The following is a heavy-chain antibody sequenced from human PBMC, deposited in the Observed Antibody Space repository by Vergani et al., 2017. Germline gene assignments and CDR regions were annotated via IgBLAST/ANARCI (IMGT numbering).Heavy chain of an antibody. CDR1: GFTFSSYG. V-gene: IGHV3-33*08. J-gene: IGHJ5*02. CDR2: IWYDGSNK. Sequence: QVQLVESGGGVVQPGRSLRLSCAASGFTFSSYGMHWVRQAPGKGLEWVAVIWYDGSNKYYADSVKGRFTISRDNSKNTLYLQMNSLRAEDTAVYYCARALSVSEQLVFWFDPWGQGTLVTVSS. D-gene: IGHD6-6*01. CDR3: ARALSVSEQLVFWFDP.